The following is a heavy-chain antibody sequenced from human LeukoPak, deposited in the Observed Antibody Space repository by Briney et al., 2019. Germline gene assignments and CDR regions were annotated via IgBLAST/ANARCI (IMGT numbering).Heavy chain of an antibody. J-gene: IGHJ5*02. CDR1: GFTFSSYA. Sequence: PGGSLRLSCAASGFTFSSYAMSWVRQAPGKGLEWVSAIVGSGGSTFYADSAKGRFTISRDNSKNTLYLQMNSLRAEDTAAYYCAKDQVPYCTTITCSPFDPWGQGTLVTVSS. D-gene: IGHD2-2*01. V-gene: IGHV3-23*01. CDR2: IVGSGGST. CDR3: AKDQVPYCTTITCSPFDP.